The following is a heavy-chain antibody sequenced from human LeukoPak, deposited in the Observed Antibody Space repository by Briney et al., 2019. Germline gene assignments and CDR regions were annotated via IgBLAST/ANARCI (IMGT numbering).Heavy chain of an antibody. CDR1: GFTFSSYA. CDR3: AKDAGCSSTSCYFHYYYYGMDV. J-gene: IGHJ6*02. Sequence: GGSLRLSCAASGFTFSSYAMSWVRQAPGKGLEWVSAISGSGGSTYYADSVKGRFTISRDNSKNTLYLQMNSLRVEDTAVYYCAKDAGCSSTSCYFHYYYYGMDVWGQGTTVTVSS. V-gene: IGHV3-23*01. D-gene: IGHD2-2*01. CDR2: ISGSGGST.